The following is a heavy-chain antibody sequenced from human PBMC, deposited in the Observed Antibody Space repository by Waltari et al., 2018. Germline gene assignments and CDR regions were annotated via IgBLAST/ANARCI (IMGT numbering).Heavy chain of an antibody. CDR2: MTESGYT. CDR1: GFTFKNFA. CDR3: AKRWAIYYFEY. Sequence: EVQLVESGGGLVQPGGSLRLSCAASGFTFKNFAMSWVRQAPGKGLEWLSTMTESGYTFYADSVKGRFATSRDNYKNTLSLQMNSLRAEDTAVYYCAKRWAIYYFEYWGQGNLVTVSS. J-gene: IGHJ4*02. D-gene: IGHD3-9*01. V-gene: IGHV3-23*04.